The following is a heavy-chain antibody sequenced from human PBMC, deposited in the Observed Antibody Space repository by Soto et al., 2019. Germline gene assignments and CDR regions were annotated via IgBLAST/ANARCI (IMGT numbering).Heavy chain of an antibody. D-gene: IGHD3-10*01. J-gene: IGHJ4*02. CDR1: GVSCSGYY. V-gene: IGHV4-34*01. Sequence: SETLSLTWAVEGVSCSGYYWSWIRQPPGKGLEWIGEINHSGSTNYNPSLKSRVTISVDTSKNQFSLKLSSVTAADTAVYYCARGFKLWFGECWVGTGCNSEDFDYWGQGTLVTVSS. CDR2: INHSGST. CDR3: ARGFKLWFGECWVGTGCNSEDFDY.